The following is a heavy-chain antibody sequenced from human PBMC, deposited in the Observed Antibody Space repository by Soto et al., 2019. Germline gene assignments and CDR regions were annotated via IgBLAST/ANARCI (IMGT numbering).Heavy chain of an antibody. Sequence: EVQLVESGGGLVKPGGSLRLSCAASGFTFSSYNMNWVRQAPGKGLEWVSSISSSRNYIYYADSVKGPFTISRDNAKTSLYLQMTSLRAEDTAVYYCARGGCSSTNCQYGMDVWGQGTTVTVSS. D-gene: IGHD2-2*01. CDR2: ISSSRNYI. CDR1: GFTFSSYN. V-gene: IGHV3-21*01. CDR3: ARGGCSSTNCQYGMDV. J-gene: IGHJ6*02.